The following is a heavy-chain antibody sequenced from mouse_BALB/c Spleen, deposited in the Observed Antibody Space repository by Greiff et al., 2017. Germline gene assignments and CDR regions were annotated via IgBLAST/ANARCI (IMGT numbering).Heavy chain of an antibody. J-gene: IGHJ1*01. CDR2: IDPENGDT. V-gene: IGHV14-4*02. CDR3: NMVTTVVATDWYFDV. Sequence: EVQLQQSGAELVRSGASVKLSCTASGFNIKDYYMYWVKQRPEQGLEWIGWIDPENGDTEYAPKFQGKATMTADTSSNTAYLQLSSLTSEDTAVYYCNMVTTVVATDWYFDVWGEGTTVTVSA. CDR1: GFNIKDYY. D-gene: IGHD1-1*01.